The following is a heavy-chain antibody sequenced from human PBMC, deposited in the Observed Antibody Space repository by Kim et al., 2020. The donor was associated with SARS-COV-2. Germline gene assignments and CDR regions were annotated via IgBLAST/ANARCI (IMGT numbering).Heavy chain of an antibody. CDR1: GFTFSSYS. CDR2: ISSISSHI. CDR3: ARAYSSGYDY. Sequence: GGSLRLSCAASGFTFSSYSMNWVRQAPGKGLEWVSSISSISSHIFHADSVKGRFTTSRDNAKGSLYLQMNSLRAEDTAVYYCARAYSSGYDYWGQGTLVTVSS. J-gene: IGHJ4*02. V-gene: IGHV3-21*01. D-gene: IGHD3-22*01.